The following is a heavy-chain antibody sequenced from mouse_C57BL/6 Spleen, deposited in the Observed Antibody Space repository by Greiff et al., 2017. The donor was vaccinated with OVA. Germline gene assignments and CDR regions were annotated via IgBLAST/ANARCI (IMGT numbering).Heavy chain of an antibody. D-gene: IGHD2-3*01. CDR1: GYSFTGYY. CDR2: INPSTGGT. J-gene: IGHJ1*03. V-gene: IGHV1-42*01. CDR3: ARGGDGYYWYFDV. Sequence: VQLQQSGPELVKPGASVKISCKASGYSFTGYYMNWVKQSPEKSLEWIGEINPSTGGTTYNQKFKAKATLTVDKSSSTAYMQLKSLTSEDSAVYYCARGGDGYYWYFDVWGTGTTVTVSS.